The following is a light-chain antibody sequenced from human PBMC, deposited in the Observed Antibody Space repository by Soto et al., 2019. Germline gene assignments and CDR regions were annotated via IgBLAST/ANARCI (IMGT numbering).Light chain of an antibody. CDR1: QTLNNW. V-gene: IGKV1-5*03. J-gene: IGKJ1*01. CDR3: QQYKTYWT. CDR2: KAS. Sequence: IQMTQSPSNQSASVGDRFTITSLASQTLNNWVAWYQQKPGKAPKLLIYKASSLESGVPSRFSGSGSVTEFTLTISSLQHDDCATYDCQQYKTYWTFGQGTRVVIK.